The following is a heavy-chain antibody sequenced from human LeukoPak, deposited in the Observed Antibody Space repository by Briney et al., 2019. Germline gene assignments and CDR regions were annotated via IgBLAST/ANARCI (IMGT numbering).Heavy chain of an antibody. D-gene: IGHD3-3*01. Sequence: SVKVSCKASGGTFSSYAISWVRQAPGQGLEWMGGIIPIFGTANYAQKFQGRVTITADESTSTAYMERSSLRSEDTAVYYCARDVPTYYDFWSGYDYYFDYWGQGTLVTVSS. CDR3: ARDVPTYYDFWSGYDYYFDY. CDR2: IIPIFGTA. V-gene: IGHV1-69*13. J-gene: IGHJ4*02. CDR1: GGTFSSYA.